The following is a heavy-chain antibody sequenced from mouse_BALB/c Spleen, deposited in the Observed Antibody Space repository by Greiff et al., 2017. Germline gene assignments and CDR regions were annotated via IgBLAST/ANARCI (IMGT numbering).Heavy chain of an antibody. V-gene: IGHV5-12-1*01. CDR2: ISSGGGST. CDR3: ARHPPCAYYYAMDG. CDR1: GFAFSSYD. J-gene: IGHJ4*01. Sequence: EVQGVESGGGLVKPGGSLKLSCAASGFAFSSYDMSWVRQTPEKRLEWVAYISSGGGSTYYPDTVKGRFTISRDNAKNTLYLQMSSLKSEDTAMYYCARHPPCAYYYAMDGWGQGTSVTVSS.